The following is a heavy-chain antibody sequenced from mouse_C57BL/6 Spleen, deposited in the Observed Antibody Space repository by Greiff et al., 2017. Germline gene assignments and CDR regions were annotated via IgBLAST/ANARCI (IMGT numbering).Heavy chain of an antibody. J-gene: IGHJ4*01. V-gene: IGHV6-3*01. CDR2: IRLKSDNYAT. CDR3: TVDDSLYYYAMDY. Sequence: DVKLQESGGGLVQPGGSMKLSCVASGFTFSNYWMNWVRQSPEKGLEWVAQIRLKSDNYATHYAESVKGRFTISRDDSKSSVYLQMNNLRAEDTGIYYCTVDDSLYYYAMDYWGQGTSVTVSS. CDR1: GFTFSNYW. D-gene: IGHD2-4*01.